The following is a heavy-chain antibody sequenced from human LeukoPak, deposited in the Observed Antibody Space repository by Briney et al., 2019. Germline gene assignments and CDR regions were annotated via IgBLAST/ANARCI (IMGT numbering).Heavy chain of an antibody. D-gene: IGHD3-10*01. J-gene: IGHJ5*02. CDR3: ARHYGP. V-gene: IGHV4-39*01. CDR2: IYFSGST. Sequence: SETLSLTCSVSGGSIISSIYYWAWIRQPPGQGPEWIGSIYFSGSTYYPPSLKSRITISVDTSKSQFSLKLTSVTAADTAVYYCARHYGPWGQGTLVTVSS. CDR1: GGSIISSIYY.